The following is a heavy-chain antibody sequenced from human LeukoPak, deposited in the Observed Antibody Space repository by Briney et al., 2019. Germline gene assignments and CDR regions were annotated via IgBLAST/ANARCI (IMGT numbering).Heavy chain of an antibody. CDR1: AAFSSNW. CDR2: IKTDGRET. J-gene: IGHJ4*02. Sequence: HGGSLRLSCVASAAFSSNWMSWVRQTPGKGLEWVANIKTDGRETYYVDSVKGRFTISRDNAKNSLYLQMNSLRAEDTAVYYCARDGVTGTTSYFDYWGQGTLVTVSS. CDR3: ARDGVTGTTSYFDY. V-gene: IGHV3-7*01. D-gene: IGHD1-20*01.